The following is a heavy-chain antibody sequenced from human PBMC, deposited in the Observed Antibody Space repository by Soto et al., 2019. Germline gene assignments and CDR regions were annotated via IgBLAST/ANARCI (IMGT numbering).Heavy chain of an antibody. V-gene: IGHV4-31*03. Sequence: SETLSLTCTVSGGSISSGGYYWSWIRQHPGKGLEWIGYIYYSGSTYYNPSLKSRVTISVDTSKNQFSLKLSSVTAADTAVYYCARVHSSSSHYYYYGMDVWGQGTTVTVSS. CDR1: GGSISSGGYY. CDR3: ARVHSSSSHYYYYGMDV. D-gene: IGHD6-6*01. CDR2: IYYSGST. J-gene: IGHJ6*02.